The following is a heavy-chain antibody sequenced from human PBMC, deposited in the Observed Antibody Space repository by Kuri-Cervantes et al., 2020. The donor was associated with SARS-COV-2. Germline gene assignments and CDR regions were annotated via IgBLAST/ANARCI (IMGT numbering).Heavy chain of an antibody. V-gene: IGHV3-21*01. J-gene: IGHJ3*02. CDR1: GFTFNTYN. D-gene: IGHD2-15*01. Sequence: GGSLRLSCTASGFTFNTYNMKWVRQAPGKGLEWVSGIGPSNTYIYYADSVKGRFIISSDNSKNTLYLQMNSLRAEDTAVYYCAREIIGVVGASDAFDIWGQGTMVTVSS. CDR3: AREIIGVVGASDAFDI. CDR2: IGPSNTYI.